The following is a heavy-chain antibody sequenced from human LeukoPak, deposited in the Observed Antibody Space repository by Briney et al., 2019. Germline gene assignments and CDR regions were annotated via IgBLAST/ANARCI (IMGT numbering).Heavy chain of an antibody. D-gene: IGHD2-2*02. CDR2: IKQDGSEK. V-gene: IGHV3-7*03. J-gene: IGHJ4*02. Sequence: GGSLRLSCAASGFAFSSYWMSWVRQAPGKGLEWVANIKQDGSEKYYVDSVKGRFTISRDNSKNTLELQMNSLRAEDTAVYYCTKARSASSSSCYNYWGQGILVTVSS. CDR1: GFAFSSYW. CDR3: TKARSASSSSCYNY.